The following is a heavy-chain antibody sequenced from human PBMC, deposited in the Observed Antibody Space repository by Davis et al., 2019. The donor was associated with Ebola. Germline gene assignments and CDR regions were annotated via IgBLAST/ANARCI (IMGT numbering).Heavy chain of an antibody. D-gene: IGHD5-18*01. Sequence: MPSETLSLTCTVSGGSVSSGRYYWGWIRQPPGKGLEWIGNNYYSGNTYYKPSLKSRATIFVDRSKNQFSLKLSSVTAADTAVYYCARGHTYGSMVYGMDVWGQGTTVTVSS. J-gene: IGHJ6*02. V-gene: IGHV4-39*01. CDR1: GGSVSSGRYY. CDR2: NYYSGNT. CDR3: ARGHTYGSMVYGMDV.